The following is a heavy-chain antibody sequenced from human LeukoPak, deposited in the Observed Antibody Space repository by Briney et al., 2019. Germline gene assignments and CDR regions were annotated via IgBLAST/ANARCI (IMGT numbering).Heavy chain of an antibody. D-gene: IGHD3-10*01. J-gene: IGHJ5*02. CDR1: GLTFSSYS. CDR2: ISSASNTI. V-gene: IGHV3-48*01. CDR3: ARDGWFGDYNWFDP. Sequence: GESLRLSCAASGLTFSSYSMNWVRQAPGKGLEGVSYISSASNTIYYADSVKGRFTISRDNAKNSLYLQMNSLRAEDTAMYYCARDGWFGDYNWFDPWGQGTLVTVSS.